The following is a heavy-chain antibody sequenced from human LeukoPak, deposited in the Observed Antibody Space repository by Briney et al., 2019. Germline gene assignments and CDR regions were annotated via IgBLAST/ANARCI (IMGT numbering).Heavy chain of an antibody. CDR1: GGSISSSNW. CDR3: ARLWFGYYYYGMDV. J-gene: IGHJ6*02. Sequence: SGTLSLTCAVSGGSISSSNWWSWVRQPPGKGLEWIGEIYHSWSTNYNPSLKSRVTISVDKSKNQFSLKLSSVTAADTAVYYCARLWFGYYYYGMDVWGQGTTVTVSS. CDR2: IYHSWST. V-gene: IGHV4-4*02. D-gene: IGHD3-10*01.